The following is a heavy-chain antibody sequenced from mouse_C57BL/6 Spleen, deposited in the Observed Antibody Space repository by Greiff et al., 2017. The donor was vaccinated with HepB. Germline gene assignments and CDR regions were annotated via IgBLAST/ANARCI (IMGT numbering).Heavy chain of an antibody. CDR1: GYEFSSYW. Sequence: QVQLQQSGAELVKPGASVKISCKASGYEFSSYWMNWVKQRPGKGLEWIGQIYPGDGDTNYNGKFKGKATLTADKSSSTAYMQLSSLTSEDSAVYFCARENDYDGRRFAYWGQGTLVTVSA. J-gene: IGHJ3*01. CDR3: ARENDYDGRRFAY. CDR2: IYPGDGDT. D-gene: IGHD2-4*01. V-gene: IGHV1-80*01.